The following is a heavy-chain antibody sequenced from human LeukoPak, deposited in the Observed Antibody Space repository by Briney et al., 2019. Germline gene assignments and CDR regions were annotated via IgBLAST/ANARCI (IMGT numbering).Heavy chain of an antibody. CDR2: INSDGSWT. CDR3: VSFYEAY. Sequence: GGSLRLSCAASGNYLMHWVRQAPGKGLVWVSHINSDGSWTSYADSVKGRFTISKDNAKNTVYLQMNNLRAEDTAAYYCVSFYEAYWGRGTLVTVSS. V-gene: IGHV3-74*01. CDR1: GNYL. J-gene: IGHJ4*02. D-gene: IGHD3-22*01.